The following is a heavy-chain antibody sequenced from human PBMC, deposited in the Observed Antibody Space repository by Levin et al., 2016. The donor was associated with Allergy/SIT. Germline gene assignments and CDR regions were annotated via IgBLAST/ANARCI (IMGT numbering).Heavy chain of an antibody. D-gene: IGHD4-11*01. J-gene: IGHJ5*02. Sequence: ASVKVSCKASGNIFTSYYMHWVRQAPGQGLEWMGIINPVDGSSSYAQRFQGRVTMTKDTSTSTVYMQLSSLRSEDTAVYYCARDDYSKVDPWGQGTLVTVS. V-gene: IGHV1-46*01. CDR3: ARDDYSKVDP. CDR1: GNIFTSYY. CDR2: INPVDGSS.